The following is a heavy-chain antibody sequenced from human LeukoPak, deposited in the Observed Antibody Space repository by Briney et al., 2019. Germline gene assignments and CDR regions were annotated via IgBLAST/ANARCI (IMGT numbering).Heavy chain of an antibody. Sequence: PSETLSLTCTVSGGSISSYYWSWIRQPPGKGLEWIGYIYYSGSTNYNPTLKSRVTISVDTSKNQFSLKLSSVTAADTAVYYCARLYCSGGSCAPDYWGQGTLVTVSS. V-gene: IGHV4-59*08. CDR2: IYYSGST. D-gene: IGHD2-15*01. CDR1: GGSISSYY. CDR3: ARLYCSGGSCAPDY. J-gene: IGHJ4*02.